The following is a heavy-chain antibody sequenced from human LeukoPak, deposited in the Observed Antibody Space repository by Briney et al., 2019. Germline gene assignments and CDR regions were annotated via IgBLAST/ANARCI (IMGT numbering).Heavy chain of an antibody. CDR1: GFTFDDYA. CDR3: ARCTTGRTFGSLREIKRSREIDY. J-gene: IGHJ4*02. CDR2: ISRNSGSI. D-gene: IGHD1-1*01. V-gene: IGHV3-9*01. Sequence: PGRSLRLSCAASGFTFDDYAMHWVRQAPGKGLEWVSGISRNSGSIGYADSVKGRFTISRDNAKNSLYLQMNSLRVEDTAVYYCARCTTGRTFGSLREIKRSREIDYWGQGTLVTVSS.